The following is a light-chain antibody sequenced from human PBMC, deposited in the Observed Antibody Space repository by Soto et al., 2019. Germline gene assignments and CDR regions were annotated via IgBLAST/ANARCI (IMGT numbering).Light chain of an antibody. Sequence: DIVMTQSPDSLAVSLGERATINCKSSQSVLYSSDNKNYLAWYQQKPGQPPNLLIYWASTRESGVPDRFSGSGSETDFTLTISSLRAEDVAVYFCQQYYSTPYTFGQGTKLDIK. J-gene: IGKJ2*01. CDR1: QSVLYSSDNKNY. CDR2: WAS. V-gene: IGKV4-1*01. CDR3: QQYYSTPYT.